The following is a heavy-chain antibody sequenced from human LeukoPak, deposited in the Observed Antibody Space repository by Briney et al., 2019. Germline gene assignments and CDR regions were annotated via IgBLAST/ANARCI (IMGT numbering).Heavy chain of an antibody. CDR2: IYYSGST. J-gene: IGHJ5*02. CDR3: ARLGGDYGDYGWFDP. CDR1: GGSISSYY. D-gene: IGHD4-17*01. Sequence: SETLSLTCTVSGGSISSYYWSWIRQPPGKGLERIGYIYYSGSTNYNPSLKSRVTISVDTSKNQFSLKLSSVTAADTAVYYCARLGGDYGDYGWFDPWGQGTLVTVSS. V-gene: IGHV4-59*01.